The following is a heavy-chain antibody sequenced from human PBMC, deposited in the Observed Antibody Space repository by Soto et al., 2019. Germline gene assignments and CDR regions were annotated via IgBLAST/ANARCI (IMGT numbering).Heavy chain of an antibody. J-gene: IGHJ6*02. Sequence: SETLSLTCAVSGGSISSGGYSWSWIRQPPGKGLEWIGYIYHSGSTYYNPSLKSRVTISVDRSKNQFSLKLSSVTAADTAVYYCARDREAGYNFYYGMGVWGQGTTVTVSS. D-gene: IGHD6-19*01. CDR3: ARDREAGYNFYYGMGV. V-gene: IGHV4-30-2*01. CDR1: GGSISSGGYS. CDR2: IYHSGST.